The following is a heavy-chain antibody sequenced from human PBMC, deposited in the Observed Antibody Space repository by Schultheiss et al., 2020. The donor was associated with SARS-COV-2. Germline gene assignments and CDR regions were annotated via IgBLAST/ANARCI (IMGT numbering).Heavy chain of an antibody. J-gene: IGHJ5*02. D-gene: IGHD3-3*01. Sequence: GGSLRLSCAASGFTFSSYGMHWVRQAPGKGLEWVAVIWYDGSNKYYADSVKGRFTISRDDAKNSLHLQMNSLRVEDTAVYYCARDWGQNDFWSGYYNHWGQGTLVTVSS. V-gene: IGHV3-33*01. CDR2: IWYDGSNK. CDR3: ARDWGQNDFWSGYYNH. CDR1: GFTFSSYG.